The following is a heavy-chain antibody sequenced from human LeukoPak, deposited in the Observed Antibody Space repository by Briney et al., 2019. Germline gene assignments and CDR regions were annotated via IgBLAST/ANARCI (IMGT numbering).Heavy chain of an antibody. CDR2: ISAGNGNI. J-gene: IGHJ4*02. Sequence: WASVKVSCKASGYTFTSYAIHWVRQAPGQRLEWMGWISAGNGNIKYSQNFQGRVTFISNTSATTAFMELSSLRSEDAAVYYCARDSGSGNNDYWGQGTLVTVSS. D-gene: IGHD1-26*01. CDR1: GYTFTSYA. V-gene: IGHV1-3*01. CDR3: ARDSGSGNNDY.